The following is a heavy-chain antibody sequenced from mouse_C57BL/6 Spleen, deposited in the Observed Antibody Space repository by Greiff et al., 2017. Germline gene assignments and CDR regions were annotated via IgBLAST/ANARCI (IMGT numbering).Heavy chain of an antibody. CDR1: GFTFSSYG. CDR2: ISSGGSYT. J-gene: IGHJ1*03. CDR3: GRRDWDVLYFGG. D-gene: IGHD4-1*01. V-gene: IGHV5-6*01. Sequence: EVQLVESGGDLVKPGGSLKLSCAASGFTFSSYGMSWVRQTPDKRLEWVATISSGGSYTYYPDSVKGRFTISRDDAKNTLYLQMSSLKSEDTAMYYCGRRDWDVLYFGGWGTGTTVTVS.